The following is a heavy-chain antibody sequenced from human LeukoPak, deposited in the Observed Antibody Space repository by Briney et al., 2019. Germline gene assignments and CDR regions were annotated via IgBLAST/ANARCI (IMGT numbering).Heavy chain of an antibody. D-gene: IGHD7-27*01. CDR2: INHSGST. Sequence: PSETLSLTCAVYGGSFSGYYWSWIRQPPGKGLEWIGEINHSGSTNYNPSLKSRVTISVDTSKNQFSLKLSSVTAADTAVYYCAKSPSWGSGLDAFDIWGQGTMVTVSS. J-gene: IGHJ3*02. CDR1: GGSFSGYY. V-gene: IGHV4-34*01. CDR3: AKSPSWGSGLDAFDI.